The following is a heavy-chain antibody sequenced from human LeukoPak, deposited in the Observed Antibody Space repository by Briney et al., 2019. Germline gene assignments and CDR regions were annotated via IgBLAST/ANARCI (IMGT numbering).Heavy chain of an antibody. V-gene: IGHV1-2*02. J-gene: IGHJ4*02. CDR2: INPNSGGT. Sequence: ASVKVSCKASGYTFTGYHMHWVRQAPGQGLEWMGWINPNSGGTKFAQKFQGRVTMSRDKSITTAYMELTRLTSDDTAVYYCAKDWEGALAPGGNYWGQGTLVTVSS. CDR3: AKDWEGALAPGGNY. D-gene: IGHD3-16*01. CDR1: GYTFTGYH.